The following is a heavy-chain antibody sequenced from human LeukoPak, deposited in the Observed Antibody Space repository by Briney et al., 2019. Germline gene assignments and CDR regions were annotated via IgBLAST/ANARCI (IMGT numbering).Heavy chain of an antibody. J-gene: IGHJ3*02. CDR2: ISSSSSYI. V-gene: IGHV3-21*01. CDR3: ARGYTNAFDI. Sequence: GGSLRLSCAASGFTFSDYTMNWVRRAPGKGLEWVSSISSSSSYIYYADSVKGRFTISRDNAKNSLYLQMNSLRAEDTAVYYCARGYTNAFDIWGQGTMVTVSS. CDR1: GFTFSDYT. D-gene: IGHD1-14*01.